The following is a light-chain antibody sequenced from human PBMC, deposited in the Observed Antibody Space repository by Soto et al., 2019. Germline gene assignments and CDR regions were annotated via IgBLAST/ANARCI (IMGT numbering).Light chain of an antibody. CDR3: QQYGSSPPGT. CDR2: GAS. Sequence: EIEIPQSPVTLLVPPCETATLSGRASQFVSSNLAGYQQKPRQAPRLLIYGASTRATGIPDRFSGSGSGTDFTLTISRLEPEDFAVYYCQQYGSSPPGTFGQGTRLEIK. V-gene: IGKV3-20*01. CDR1: QFVSSN. J-gene: IGKJ5*01.